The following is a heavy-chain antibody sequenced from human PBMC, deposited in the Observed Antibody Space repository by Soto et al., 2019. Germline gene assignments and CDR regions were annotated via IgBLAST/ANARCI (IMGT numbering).Heavy chain of an antibody. J-gene: IGHJ4*02. V-gene: IGHV4-39*01. CDR3: ASTKDETLYFDY. CDR1: GDSISITSYY. CDR2: IHYSGST. Sequence: QLQLQESGPGLVKPSETLSLTCTVSGDSISITSYYWGWVRQPPGKGLEWIGSIHYSGSTHYNPSLQSRVTISGDASKKQFSLKLRSVTAADTAVYYCASTKDETLYFDYWGQGTLVTFSS. D-gene: IGHD2-15*01.